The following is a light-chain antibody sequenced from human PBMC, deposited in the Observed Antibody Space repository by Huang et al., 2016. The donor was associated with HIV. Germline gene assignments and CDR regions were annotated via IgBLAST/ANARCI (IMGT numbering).Light chain of an antibody. CDR2: DAS. CDR3: QQRSNWPRT. CDR1: QSVSSY. Sequence: EIVLPQSPATLSLSPGERATLSCRASQSVSSYLAWYPPKPGRAPRLLIYDASSRATGIPARFSGSGSGTDFTLTISSLEPEDFAVYYCQQRSNWPRTFGQGTKVEIK. J-gene: IGKJ1*01. V-gene: IGKV3-11*01.